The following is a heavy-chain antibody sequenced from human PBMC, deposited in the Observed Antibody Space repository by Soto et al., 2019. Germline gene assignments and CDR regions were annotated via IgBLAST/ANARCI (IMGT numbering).Heavy chain of an antibody. CDR3: AREGSYSAYNFAHGIQLWSFDF. CDR1: GGSINTFY. CDR2: IFSSGST. Sequence: PSETLSLTCTVSGGSINTFYWSWVRQPARKGLEWIGRIFSSGSTSFNPSLESRVAMSVDTSKNHFSLNLSSVTAADMAVYYCAREGSYSAYNFAHGIQLWSFDFWGQGALVTVSS. J-gene: IGHJ4*02. V-gene: IGHV4-4*07. D-gene: IGHD5-12*01.